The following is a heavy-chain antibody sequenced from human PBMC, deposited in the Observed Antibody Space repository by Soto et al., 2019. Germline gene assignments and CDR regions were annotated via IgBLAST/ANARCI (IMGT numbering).Heavy chain of an antibody. V-gene: IGHV4-59*01. D-gene: IGHD4-17*01. Sequence: SETLSLTCTVSGGSISSYYWSWIRQPPGKGLEWIGYIYYSGSTNYNHSLKSRVTISVDTSKNQISLKLSSVTAADTAVYYCARDDGDYERKEDAFDIWGQGTMVTVSS. CDR2: IYYSGST. CDR3: ARDDGDYERKEDAFDI. J-gene: IGHJ3*02. CDR1: GGSISSYY.